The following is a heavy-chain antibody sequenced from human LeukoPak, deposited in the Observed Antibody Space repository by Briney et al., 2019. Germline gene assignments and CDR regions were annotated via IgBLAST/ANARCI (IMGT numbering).Heavy chain of an antibody. D-gene: IGHD5-24*01. CDR1: GFTFSRNA. CDR3: AREDNGSKHYYYYYMDV. J-gene: IGHJ6*03. Sequence: GGSLRLSCAASGFTFSRNAMTWVRQAPGKGREWVSVINWNGGSTGYAASVKGRFTISRDNAKNSLYLQMNSLRAEDTALYYCAREDNGSKHYYYYYMDVWGKGTTVTVSS. CDR2: INWNGGST. V-gene: IGHV3-20*04.